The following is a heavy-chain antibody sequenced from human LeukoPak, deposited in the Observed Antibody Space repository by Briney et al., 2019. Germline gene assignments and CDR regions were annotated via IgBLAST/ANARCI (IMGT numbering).Heavy chain of an antibody. CDR3: ARARILEWLPWVNLATPQVDYGMDV. Sequence: LRASVKVSCKASGYTFTSYYMHWVRQAPGQGLEWMGIINPSGGSTSYAQKFQGRVTMTRDTSTSTVYMELSSLRSEDTAVYYCARARILEWLPWVNLATPQVDYGMDVWGQGTTVTVSS. D-gene: IGHD3-3*01. V-gene: IGHV1-46*01. J-gene: IGHJ6*02. CDR2: INPSGGST. CDR1: GYTFTSYY.